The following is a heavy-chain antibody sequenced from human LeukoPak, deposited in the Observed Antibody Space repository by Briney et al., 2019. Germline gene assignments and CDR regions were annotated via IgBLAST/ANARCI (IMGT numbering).Heavy chain of an antibody. V-gene: IGHV1-2*02. CDR3: ARGRRLGDGYNFADY. D-gene: IGHD5-24*01. CDR2: INPNSGGT. Sequence: ASVKVSCKASGYTYTGYYMHWVRQAPGQGLEWMGWINPNSGGTNYAQKFQGRVTMTRDTSISTAYMELSRLRSDDTAVYYCARGRRLGDGYNFADYWGQGTLVTVSS. CDR1: GYTYTGYY. J-gene: IGHJ4*02.